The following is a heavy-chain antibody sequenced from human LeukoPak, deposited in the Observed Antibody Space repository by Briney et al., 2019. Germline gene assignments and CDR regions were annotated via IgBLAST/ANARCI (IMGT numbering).Heavy chain of an antibody. J-gene: IGHJ4*02. V-gene: IGHV4-59*01. D-gene: IGHD2-21*01. Sequence: SETLSLTCTVSGGSISSYYWSWIRQPPGKGLEWIGYIYYSGSTNYNPSLKSRVTISVDTSKNQFSLKLSSVTAADTAVYYCASCGGDCYLNHFDYWGQGTLVTVSS. CDR2: IYYSGST. CDR1: GGSISSYY. CDR3: ASCGGDCYLNHFDY.